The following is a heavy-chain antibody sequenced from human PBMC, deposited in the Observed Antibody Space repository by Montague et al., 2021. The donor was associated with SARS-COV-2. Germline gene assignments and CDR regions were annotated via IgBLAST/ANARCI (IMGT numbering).Heavy chain of an antibody. CDR2: IDWDDDK. CDR1: GFSLSTSGMC. D-gene: IGHD5-18*01. Sequence: PALVKPTQTLTLTCTFSGFSLSTSGMCVSWIRQPPGKALEWLARIDWDDDKYYSTSLKTRLTISKDTTKNQVVLTITNMDPVATATYYCARERIHLWFGDYYYGMDVWGQGTTVTVSS. CDR3: ARERIHLWFGDYYYGMDV. V-gene: IGHV2-70*11. J-gene: IGHJ6*02.